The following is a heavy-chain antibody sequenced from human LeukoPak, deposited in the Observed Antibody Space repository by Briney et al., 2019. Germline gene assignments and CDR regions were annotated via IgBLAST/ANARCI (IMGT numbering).Heavy chain of an antibody. CDR3: ARQTGSGLFSLP. V-gene: IGHV4-39*01. CDR2: IYFSGGT. CDR1: GGSISSSSYY. D-gene: IGHD3-10*01. Sequence: SETLSLTCSVSGGSISSSSYYWGWIRQPPGKGLEWIGSIYFSGGTYYNASLKSRVTISVDTSKNQFSLKLSSATAADTAVYYCARQTGSGLFSLPGGQGTLVTVSS. J-gene: IGHJ4*02.